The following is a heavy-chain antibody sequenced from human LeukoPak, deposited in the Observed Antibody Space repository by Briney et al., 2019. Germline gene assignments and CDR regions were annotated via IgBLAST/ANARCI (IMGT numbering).Heavy chain of an antibody. D-gene: IGHD3-16*01. CDR3: AAARGTIIELLDY. J-gene: IGHJ4*02. CDR2: IAVGSGNT. CDR1: GFTFSRSA. Sequence: SVKVSCKASGFTFSRSAVQWVRQGRGQGLEWIGWIAVGSGNTNYAQRFQDRVTITRDMSTSTAYMEVRSLRSEDTALYYCAAARGTIIELLDYWDQGTLVTVSS. V-gene: IGHV1-58*01.